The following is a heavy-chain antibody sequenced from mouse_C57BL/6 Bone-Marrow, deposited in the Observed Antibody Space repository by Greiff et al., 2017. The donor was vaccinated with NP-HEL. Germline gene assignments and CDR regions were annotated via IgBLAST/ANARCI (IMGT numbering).Heavy chain of an antibody. D-gene: IGHD1-1*01. CDR1: GFTFTDYY. CDR3: ARSIYYYGSSSYYFDY. Sequence: EVQGVESGGGLVQPGGSLSLSCAASGFTFTDYYMSWVRQPPGKALEWLGFIRNKANGYTTEYSASVKGRFTISRDNSQIILYLQMNALRAEDSATYYCARSIYYYGSSSYYFDYWGQGTTLTVSS. CDR2: IRNKANGYTT. V-gene: IGHV7-3*01. J-gene: IGHJ2*01.